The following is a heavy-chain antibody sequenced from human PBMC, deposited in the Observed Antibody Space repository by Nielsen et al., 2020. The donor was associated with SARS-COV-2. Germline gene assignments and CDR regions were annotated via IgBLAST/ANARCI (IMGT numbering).Heavy chain of an antibody. Sequence: SETLSLTCTVSGGSISDYYWSWIRQPPGKGLEYIGYIYYSEATNYNPSLKSRVTISVDTSKNQFSLKLSSVTAAATAVYYCARVHIRSSWYLSRYYFDYWGQGNLVTVSS. CDR2: IYYSEAT. CDR1: GGSISDYY. D-gene: IGHD6-13*01. J-gene: IGHJ4*02. CDR3: ARVHIRSSWYLSRYYFDY. V-gene: IGHV4-59*01.